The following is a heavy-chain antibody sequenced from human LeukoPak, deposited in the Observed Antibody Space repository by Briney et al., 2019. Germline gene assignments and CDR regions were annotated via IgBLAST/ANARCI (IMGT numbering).Heavy chain of an antibody. CDR3: ARASNDYVWGSYRAIDY. CDR1: GFTSSSYS. Sequence: GGSLRLSCAASGFTSSSYSMNWVRQAPGKGLEWVSSISSSSSYIYYADSVKGRFTISRDNAKNSLYLEMTSLRAEDTAVYYCARASNDYVWGSYRAIDYGGRGTLVSVSS. V-gene: IGHV3-21*01. J-gene: IGHJ4*02. CDR2: ISSSSSYI. D-gene: IGHD3-16*02.